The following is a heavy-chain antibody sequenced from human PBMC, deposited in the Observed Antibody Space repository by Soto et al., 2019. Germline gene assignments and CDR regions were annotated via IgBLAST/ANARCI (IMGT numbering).Heavy chain of an antibody. J-gene: IGHJ4*02. CDR3: ARHRFNYYDDTVYYYFDY. CDR2: ISGHNGNT. Sequence: GASVKVSFKASCYSFTSYGISWVRQAPGQGPEWMGWISGHNGNTNHPQSLQGRVTMTTDTSRNTAYMELRSLRSDDTAVYYCARHRFNYYDDTVYYYFDYWGQGTLVTVSS. V-gene: IGHV1-18*04. CDR1: CYSFTSYG. D-gene: IGHD3-22*01.